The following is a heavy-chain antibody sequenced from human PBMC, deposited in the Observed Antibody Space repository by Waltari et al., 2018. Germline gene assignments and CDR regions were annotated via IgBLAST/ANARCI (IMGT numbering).Heavy chain of an antibody. CDR3: ARAANPNWNYGWFDP. J-gene: IGHJ5*02. CDR2: IHYIGST. V-gene: IGHV4-31*01. Sequence: QVQRQESGTGLVKTSQTLSLTCTVSGGYISSGGYYWSWIRQNPGKGLEWIGSIHYIGSTYYNPSLKSPVTISVDTSKTQFSLKLSSVTAADPAVYDCARAANPNWNYGWFDPWGQGTLVTVSS. CDR1: GGYISSGGYY. D-gene: IGHD1-7*01.